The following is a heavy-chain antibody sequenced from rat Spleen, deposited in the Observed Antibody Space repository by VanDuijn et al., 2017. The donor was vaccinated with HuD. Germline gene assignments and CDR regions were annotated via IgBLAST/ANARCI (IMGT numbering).Heavy chain of an antibody. CDR2: ISYGDSSGHSST. CDR3: ARQDTSGYSNWFAY. CDR1: GFTFSDYG. J-gene: IGHJ2*01. D-gene: IGHD4-3*01. V-gene: IGHV5-29*01. Sequence: EVQLVESGGGLVQPGRSLKLSCAASGFTFSDYGVAWVRQALTKGLEWVATISYGDSSGHSSTYYRDSVKGRFTVSRDNTKSTLYLQMDSLRSEDTAPYYCARQDTSGYSNWFAYWGQGVMVTVSS.